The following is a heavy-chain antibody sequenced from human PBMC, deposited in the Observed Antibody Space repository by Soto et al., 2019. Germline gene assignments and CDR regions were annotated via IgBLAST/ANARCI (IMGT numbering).Heavy chain of an antibody. V-gene: IGHV4-30-4*01. CDR2: IYYSGST. J-gene: IGHJ4*02. D-gene: IGHD1-26*01. CDR1: GGAVGSSSYY. CDR3: ARGNGSYGR. Sequence: QLQESGPGLVKPSETLSLTCTVSGGAVGSSSYYWSWIRQPPGKGLEWIGYIYYSGSTYYNPSLKSRVTISVDTSKNQFSLKLSSVTAADTAVYYCARGNGSYGRWGQGTLVTVSS.